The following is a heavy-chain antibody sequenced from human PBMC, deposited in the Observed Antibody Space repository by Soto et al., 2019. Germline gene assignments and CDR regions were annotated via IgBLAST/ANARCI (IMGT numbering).Heavy chain of an antibody. CDR1: GGSVNSYR. J-gene: IGHJ5*02. V-gene: IGHV4-4*07. Sequence: PSETLSLTCTVSGGSVNSYRWSWIRQPAGKGLEWIGRLNTYGNTHYNPSLKSRVTVSVDTSRNQFSLTLRSVTAADSAVYHCGRESGETWDYEASWGQGTPVTVSS. D-gene: IGHD1-7*01. CDR2: LNTYGNT. CDR3: GRESGETWDYEAS.